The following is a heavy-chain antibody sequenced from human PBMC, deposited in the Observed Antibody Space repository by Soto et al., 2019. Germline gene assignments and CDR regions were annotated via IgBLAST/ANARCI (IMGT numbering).Heavy chain of an antibody. D-gene: IGHD3-9*01. V-gene: IGHV3-30*03. CDR2: ISYDGSNK. CDR3: ARDLLYYDILTGYSIPFNFDY. Sequence: GGSLRLSCTASGFMFSTYAIHWVRQAPGKGLEWVAVISYDGSNKYYADSVKGRFTISRDNSMNTVYLQMNSLRAEDTAVYYCARDLLYYDILTGYSIPFNFDYWGQGTLVTVSS. CDR1: GFMFSTYA. J-gene: IGHJ4*02.